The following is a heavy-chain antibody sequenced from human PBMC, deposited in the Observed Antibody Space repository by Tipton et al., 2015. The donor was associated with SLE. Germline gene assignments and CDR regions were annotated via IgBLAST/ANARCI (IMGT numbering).Heavy chain of an antibody. J-gene: IGHJ4*02. CDR1: GFTFSNYG. CDR3: AKGRNGVGYFDD. Sequence: SLRLSCAASGFTFSNYGMHWFRQAPGSGLEWVAFIRSDGSNKYYVDSVKGRFIISRDNAKNSLYLQMHSLRPEDTALYYCAKGRNGVGYFDDWGQGTLVTVSS. CDR2: IRSDGSNK. D-gene: IGHD2-8*01. V-gene: IGHV3-30*02.